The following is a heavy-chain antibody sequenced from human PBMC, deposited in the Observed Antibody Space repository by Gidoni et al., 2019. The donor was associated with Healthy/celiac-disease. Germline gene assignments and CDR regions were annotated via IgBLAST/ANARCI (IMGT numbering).Heavy chain of an antibody. CDR1: GFPFSSYG. CDR3: AVPGSYDSSGSPFDY. CDR2: ISYDGSNK. J-gene: IGHJ4*02. V-gene: IGHV3-30*19. D-gene: IGHD3-22*01. Sequence: QVQLVESGGGVVQPGRSLRLSCAASGFPFSSYGMHWVRQAPGKGLEWVAVISYDGSNKYYADSVKGRFTISRDNSKNTLYLQMNSLRAEDTAVYYCAVPGSYDSSGSPFDYWGQGTLVTVSS.